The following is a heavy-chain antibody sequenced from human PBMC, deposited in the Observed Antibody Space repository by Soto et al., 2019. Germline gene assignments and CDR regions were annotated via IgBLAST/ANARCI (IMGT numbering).Heavy chain of an antibody. CDR2: ISSSSSYT. D-gene: IGHD3-9*01. V-gene: IGHV3-11*05. CDR3: ARPSSFFDSYYFAY. J-gene: IGHJ4*02. CDR1: GFTFSDYY. Sequence: QVQLVESGGGLVKPGGSLRLSCAASGFTFSDYYMSWIRQAPGKGLEWVSYISSSSSYTNYADSVKGRFTISRDNAKNSLYLQMNSLSAEDSAVYYCARPSSFFDSYYFAYWGQGTPVTVSS.